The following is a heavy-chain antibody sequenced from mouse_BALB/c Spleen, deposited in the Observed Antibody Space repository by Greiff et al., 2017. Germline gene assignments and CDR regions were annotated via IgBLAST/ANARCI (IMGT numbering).Heavy chain of an antibody. CDR1: GYSFTSYY. Sequence: EVQLQQSGPELMKPGASVKISCKASGYSFTSYYMHWVKQSHGKSLEWIGYIDPFNGGTSYNQKFKGKATLTVDKSSSTAYMHLSSLTSEDSAVYYCAIYYEYDGTEISPFAYWGQGTLVTVSA. D-gene: IGHD2-4*01. V-gene: IGHV1S135*01. CDR3: AIYYEYDGTEISPFAY. J-gene: IGHJ3*01. CDR2: IDPFNGGT.